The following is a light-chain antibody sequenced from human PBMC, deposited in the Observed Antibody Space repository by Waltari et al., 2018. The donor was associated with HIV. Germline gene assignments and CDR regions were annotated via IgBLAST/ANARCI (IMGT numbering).Light chain of an antibody. J-gene: IGLJ1*01. CDR3: AAWDDSLSGFYV. CDR2: RNN. V-gene: IGLV1-47*01. Sequence: QSVLTQPPSASGTPGQRVTIRCSGSSFNIGSNFVYWYQQLPGAAPKLLIYRNNQRPSGFPDRFLGSKSGASASLAISGLRSEDEADYYCAAWDDSLSGFYVVGTGTKVTVL. CDR1: SFNIGSNF.